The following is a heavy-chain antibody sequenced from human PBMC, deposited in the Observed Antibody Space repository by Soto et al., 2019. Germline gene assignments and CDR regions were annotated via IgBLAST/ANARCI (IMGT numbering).Heavy chain of an antibody. Sequence: SETLSLTCAISWGSVSSNTATWNWVRQSPSRGLEWLGRTYYRSNWNFDYALSVKSRITIHPDTSKNQFSLQLNSLTPEDTAVYYCAGELDIHHGLGYWGPGTSVTSPQ. V-gene: IGHV6-1*01. D-gene: IGHD3-3*02. J-gene: IGHJ4*02. CDR3: AGELDIHHGLGY. CDR1: WGSVSSNTAT. CDR2: TYYRSNWNF.